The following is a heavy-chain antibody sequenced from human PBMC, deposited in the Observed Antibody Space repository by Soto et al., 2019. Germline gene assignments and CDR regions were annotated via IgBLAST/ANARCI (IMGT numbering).Heavy chain of an antibody. CDR2: IYYSGST. CDR3: ALFSYGFRKAY. D-gene: IGHD5-18*01. Sequence: QVQLQESGPGLVKPSETLSLTCTVSGGSISSYYWSWIRQPPGKGLEWIGYIYYSGSTNYNPSLKSRGAISVDTCKNQFSLKLSSVTAADTAVYYCALFSYGFRKAYWGQGTLVTVSS. CDR1: GGSISSYY. J-gene: IGHJ4*02. V-gene: IGHV4-59*12.